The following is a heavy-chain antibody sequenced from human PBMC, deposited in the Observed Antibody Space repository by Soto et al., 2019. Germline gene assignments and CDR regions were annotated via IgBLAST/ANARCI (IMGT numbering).Heavy chain of an antibody. CDR1: GFTFSSYA. V-gene: IGHV3-23*01. CDR2: ISGSGGST. D-gene: IGHD3-3*01. CDR3: AKDPNYDFWSGYFNWFDP. J-gene: IGHJ5*02. Sequence: PGGSLRLSCAASGFTFSSYAMSWVRQAPGKGLEWVSAISGSGGSTYYADSVKGRFTISRDNSKNTLYLQMNSLRAEDTAVYYCAKDPNYDFWSGYFNWFDPWCQGTLVTVSS.